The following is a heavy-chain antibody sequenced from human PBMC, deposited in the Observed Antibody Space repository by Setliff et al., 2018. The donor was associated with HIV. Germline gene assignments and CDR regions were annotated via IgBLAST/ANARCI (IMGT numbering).Heavy chain of an antibody. CDR3: ARESPSSSWFYFDF. Sequence: SETLSLTCDVSGFSISSRYYWGWIRQSPGKGLEWIGTVYYSGSTYYNPSLKSRVTISVDTSENQFSLKLGSVTAADTAVYYCARESPSSSWFYFDFWGQGTLVTVSS. V-gene: IGHV4-38-2*02. CDR1: GFSISSRYY. J-gene: IGHJ4*02. CDR2: VYYSGST. D-gene: IGHD6-13*01.